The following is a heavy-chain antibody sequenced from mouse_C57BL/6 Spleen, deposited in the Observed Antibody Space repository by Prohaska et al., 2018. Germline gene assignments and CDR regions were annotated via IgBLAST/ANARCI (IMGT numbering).Heavy chain of an antibody. CDR3: ARRGSITTVVATGYFDV. J-gene: IGHJ1*03. V-gene: IGHV1-26*01. Sequence: HGKSLEWIGDINPNNGGTSYNQKFKGKATLTVDKSSSTAYMELRSLTSEDSAVYYCARRGSITTVVATGYFDVWGTGTTVTVSS. CDR2: INPNNGGT. D-gene: IGHD1-1*01.